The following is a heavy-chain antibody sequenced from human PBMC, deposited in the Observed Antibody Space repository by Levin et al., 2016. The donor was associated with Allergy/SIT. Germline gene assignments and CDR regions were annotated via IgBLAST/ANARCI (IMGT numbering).Heavy chain of an antibody. Sequence: WVRQAPGQGLEWMGGIIPIFGTANYAQKFQGRVTITADKSTSTAYMELSSLRSEDTAVYYCASGSQGRRYSSGWYTGDYWGQGTLVTVSS. CDR3: ASGSQGRRYSSGWYTGDY. J-gene: IGHJ4*02. CDR2: IIPIFGTA. V-gene: IGHV1-69*06. D-gene: IGHD6-19*01.